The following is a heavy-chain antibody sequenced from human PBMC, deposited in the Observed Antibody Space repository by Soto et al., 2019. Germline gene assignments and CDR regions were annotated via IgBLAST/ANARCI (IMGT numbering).Heavy chain of an antibody. CDR2: ISGSGGST. V-gene: IGHV3-23*01. CDR3: AQTRDYYDSSGYGCFDY. J-gene: IGHJ4*02. Sequence: EVQLLESGGGLVQPGGSLRLSCAASGFTFSSYAMSWVRQAPGKGLEWVSAISGSGGSTYYADSVKGRFTISRDNSKNTLYLQMNSLRAEDTAVYYCAQTRDYYDSSGYGCFDYWGQGTLVTVSS. D-gene: IGHD3-22*01. CDR1: GFTFSSYA.